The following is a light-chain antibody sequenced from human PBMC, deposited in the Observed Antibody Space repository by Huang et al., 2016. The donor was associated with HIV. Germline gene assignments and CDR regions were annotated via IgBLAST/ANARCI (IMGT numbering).Light chain of an antibody. CDR1: QSLSSSY. CDR3: QQYGSSPLT. J-gene: IGKJ4*01. CDR2: DAS. V-gene: IGKV3D-20*01. Sequence: EIVLTQSPATLSLSPGERATLSCGASQSLSSSYLAWYQQKPGLAPRLLIYDASNRATGIADRFSGRGSGTDFTLTISRLEHEDFAVYYCQQYGSSPLTFGGGTKVEIK.